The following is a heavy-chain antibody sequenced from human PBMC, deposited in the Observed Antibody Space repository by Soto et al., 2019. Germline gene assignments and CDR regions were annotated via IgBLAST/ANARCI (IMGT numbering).Heavy chain of an antibody. CDR3: AKEGIKVGAKYYYGMDV. J-gene: IGHJ6*02. CDR1: GFTFSSYG. CDR2: ISYDGSNK. D-gene: IGHD1-26*01. V-gene: IGHV3-30*18. Sequence: GALRLSCAASGFTFSSYGMHWVRQAPGKGLEWVAVISYDGSNKYYADSVKGRFTISRDNSKNTLYLQMNSLRAEDTAVYYCAKEGIKVGAKYYYGMDVWGQGTTVTVSS.